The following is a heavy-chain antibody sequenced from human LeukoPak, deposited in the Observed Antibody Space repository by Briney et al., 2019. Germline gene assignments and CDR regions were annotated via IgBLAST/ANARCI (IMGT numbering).Heavy chain of an antibody. CDR1: GFTFDDYA. CDR3: ARDMVLGRGDYYDSSGYYQPSDAFDI. D-gene: IGHD3-22*01. V-gene: IGHV3-9*01. Sequence: PGGSLRLSCAASGFTFDDYAMHWVRQAPGKGLEWVSGISWNSGSIGYADSVKGRFTISRDNAKNSLYLQMNSLRAEDTALYHCARDMVLGRGDYYDSSGYYQPSDAFDIWGQGTMVTVSS. CDR2: ISWNSGSI. J-gene: IGHJ3*02.